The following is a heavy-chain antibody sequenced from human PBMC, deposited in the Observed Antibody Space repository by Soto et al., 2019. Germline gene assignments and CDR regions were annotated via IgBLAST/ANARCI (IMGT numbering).Heavy chain of an antibody. Sequence: XDSLKVSWKSSGYRFSDYLSGLVLQMPGKGLEWMGIIYPGDSDTRYSPSFQGQVTISADKSISTTYLQWSSLKASDTAMYYCARRRKYSSTSSCRFDPCGQGTLVTVSS. J-gene: IGHJ5*02. D-gene: IGHD2-2*01. CDR2: IYPGDSDT. V-gene: IGHV5-51*01. CDR1: GYRFSDYL. CDR3: ARRRKYSSTSSCRFDP.